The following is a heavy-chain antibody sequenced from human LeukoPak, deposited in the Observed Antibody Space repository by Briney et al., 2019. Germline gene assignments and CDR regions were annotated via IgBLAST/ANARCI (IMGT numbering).Heavy chain of an antibody. D-gene: IGHD6-13*01. V-gene: IGHV4-4*07. CDR3: ARDPGRGLAVPGNWFDP. J-gene: IGHJ5*02. CDR2: IYASRDP. Sequence: SETLSLTCSVSGGSISSYYWNWIRQPAGKGLEWIGRIYASRDPIYNPSLKSRVTMSIDTSNNQFSLKLSAVTAADTAAYYCARDPGRGLAVPGNWFDPWGQGTLVTVSS. CDR1: GGSISSYY.